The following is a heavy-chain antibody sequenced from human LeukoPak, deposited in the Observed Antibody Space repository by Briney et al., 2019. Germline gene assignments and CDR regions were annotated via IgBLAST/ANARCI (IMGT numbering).Heavy chain of an antibody. V-gene: IGHV3-23*01. CDR2: ITDGGGGT. J-gene: IGHJ5*02. CDR3: ARDLLFWSGYSGWFDP. D-gene: IGHD3-3*01. CDR1: GFSFSTYA. Sequence: GGSLRLSCAASGFSFSTYAMNWVRQAPGKGLEWVSEITDGGGGTDYGDSVKGRFTISRDNSKNTLYLQMNSLRAEDTAVYYCARDLLFWSGYSGWFDPWGQGTLVTVSS.